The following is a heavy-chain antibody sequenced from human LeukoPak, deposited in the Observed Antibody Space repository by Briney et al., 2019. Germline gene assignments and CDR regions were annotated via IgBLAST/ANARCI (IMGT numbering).Heavy chain of an antibody. CDR3: VRDRGSYDSSGYDAFDI. J-gene: IGHJ3*02. D-gene: IGHD3-22*01. CDR1: GFTFSSYA. CDR2: ISYDGSNK. V-gene: IGHV3-30-3*01. Sequence: PGGSLRLSCAASGFTFSSYAMHWVRQAPGKGLEWVAVISYDGSNKYYADSVKGRFTISRDNSKNTLYLQMNSLRAEDTAVYYCVRDRGSYDSSGYDAFDIWGQGTMVTVSS.